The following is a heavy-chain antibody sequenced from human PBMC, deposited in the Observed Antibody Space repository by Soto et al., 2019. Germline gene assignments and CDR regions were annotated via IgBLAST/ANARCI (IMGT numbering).Heavy chain of an antibody. CDR3: ARPSTVSDYYYYGMDV. CDR2: ISYDGSNK. CDR1: GFTFSSYA. V-gene: IGHV3-30-3*01. D-gene: IGHD4-17*01. J-gene: IGHJ6*02. Sequence: QVQLVESGGGVVQPGRSPRLSCAASGFTFSSYAMHWVRQAPGKGLEWVAVISYDGSNKYYADSVKGRFTISRDNSKNTLYLQMNSLRAEDTAVYYCARPSTVSDYYYYGMDVWGQGTTVTVSS.